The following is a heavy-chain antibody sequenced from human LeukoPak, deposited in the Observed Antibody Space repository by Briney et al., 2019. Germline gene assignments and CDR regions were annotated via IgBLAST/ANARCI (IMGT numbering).Heavy chain of an antibody. CDR2: ISSSGTTI. D-gene: IGHD6-13*01. Sequence: GGSLRLSCAVSGFTVSDYYMSWIRQAPGKGLEWVSYISSSGTTIYCTDSVKGRFTISRDNAKNSLYLQMNSLRAEDTAVYYCARGAARDYYYYGMDVWGQGTTVTVSS. V-gene: IGHV3-11*01. CDR1: GFTVSDYY. CDR3: ARGAARDYYYYGMDV. J-gene: IGHJ6*02.